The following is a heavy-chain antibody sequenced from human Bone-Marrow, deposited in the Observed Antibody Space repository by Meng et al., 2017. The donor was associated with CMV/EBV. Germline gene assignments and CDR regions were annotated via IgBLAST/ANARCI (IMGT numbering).Heavy chain of an antibody. CDR2: IYYSGST. Sequence: SETLSLTCTVSGGSVSSGSYYWSWIRQPPGKGLEWIGYIYYSGSTNYNPSLKSRVTISVDTSKNQFSLKLSSVTAADTAVYYCARDPATYDFWSGYIRRDYYYGMDVWGQATTVTVSS. J-gene: IGHJ6*02. CDR1: GGSVSSGSYY. D-gene: IGHD3-3*01. V-gene: IGHV4-61*01. CDR3: ARDPATYDFWSGYIRRDYYYGMDV.